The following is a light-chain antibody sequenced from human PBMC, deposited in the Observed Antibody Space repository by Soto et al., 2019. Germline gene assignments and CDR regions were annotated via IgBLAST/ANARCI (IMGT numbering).Light chain of an antibody. CDR2: GAS. Sequence: EVVMTQSPATVSVSPGERATLSCRASQSVSSNLAWYRQKPGQAPRLLMYGASTRATSISDRFSGSGSGTEFTLTISSLQSEDVAVYYCQQYNKWPLTFGGVTKVEIK. CDR3: QQYNKWPLT. J-gene: IGKJ4*01. V-gene: IGKV3-15*01. CDR1: QSVSSN.